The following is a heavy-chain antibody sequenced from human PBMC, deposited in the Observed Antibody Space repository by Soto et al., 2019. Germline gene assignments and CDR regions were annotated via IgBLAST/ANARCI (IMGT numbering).Heavy chain of an antibody. J-gene: IGHJ4*02. CDR2: IIPILGIA. Sequence: QVQLVQSGAEVKKPGSSVKVSCKASGGTFSSYTISWVRQAPGQGLEWMGRIIPILGIANYAQKFQGRVTITADKSTSRAYMELSSLRSEDTAVYYCASEPRGIAAAGAFDYWGQGTLVTVSS. CDR1: GGTFSSYT. CDR3: ASEPRGIAAAGAFDY. D-gene: IGHD6-13*01. V-gene: IGHV1-69*02.